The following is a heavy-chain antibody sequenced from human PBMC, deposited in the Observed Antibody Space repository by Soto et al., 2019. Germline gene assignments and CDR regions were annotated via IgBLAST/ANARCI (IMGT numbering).Heavy chain of an antibody. CDR3: GRERGETWDYAAS. CDR1: GGSISSYR. CDR2: LNNYGNT. Sequence: PSETLSLTCTVSGGSISSYRWSWIRQPAGKGLEWIGRLNNYGNTHYNHSLKSRVTVSVDTSRNQFCLTLRSVTAADSAVYHCGRERGETWDYAASWGPGTPLNVSS. V-gene: IGHV4-4*07. J-gene: IGHJ5*02. D-gene: IGHD1-7*01.